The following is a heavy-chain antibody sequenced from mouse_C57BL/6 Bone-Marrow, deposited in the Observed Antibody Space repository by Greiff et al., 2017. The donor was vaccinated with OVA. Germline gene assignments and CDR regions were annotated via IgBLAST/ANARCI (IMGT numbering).Heavy chain of an antibody. CDR1: GFTFSSYA. CDR3: ARDGYYNDY. CDR2: ISDGGSYT. V-gene: IGHV5-4*01. Sequence: EVKLVESGGGLVKPGGSLKLSCAASGFTFSSYAMSWVRQTPEKRLEWVATISDGGSYTYYPDNVKGRFTISRDNAKNNLYLQMSHLKSEDTAMYYCARDGYYNDYWGQGTTLTVSS. D-gene: IGHD2-2*01. J-gene: IGHJ2*01.